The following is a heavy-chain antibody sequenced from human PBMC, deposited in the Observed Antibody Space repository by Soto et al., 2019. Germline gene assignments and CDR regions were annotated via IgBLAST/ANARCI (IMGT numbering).Heavy chain of an antibody. V-gene: IGHV1-18*01. D-gene: IGHD3-3*01. Sequence: QVQLVQSGAEVKKPGASVKVSCKASGYTFSSYGISWVRQAPGQGPEWMGWISAYNGNTNYAQKLQGRVTMTTDTYTSTAYMELGSLRSDDTAVYYCARDSGITIFGVVSNFDYWGQGTLVTVSS. CDR1: GYTFSSYG. CDR2: ISAYNGNT. CDR3: ARDSGITIFGVVSNFDY. J-gene: IGHJ4*02.